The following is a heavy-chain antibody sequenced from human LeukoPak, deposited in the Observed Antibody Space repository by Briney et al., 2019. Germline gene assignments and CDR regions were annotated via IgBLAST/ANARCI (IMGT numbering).Heavy chain of an antibody. CDR2: IIPSFSTT. CDR3: ASNCDTTGYTYDINF. V-gene: IGHV1-69*06. D-gene: IGHD3-22*01. CDR1: GGSFNSYV. J-gene: IGHJ4*02. Sequence: SVSVTCKASGGSFNSYVISWVRQAPGQGLEWMGKIIPSFSTTNYAQKFQGRVSITADKSTGTAYMELSSLTSEDTAVYYCASNCDTTGYTYDINFWGQGTLVSVSS.